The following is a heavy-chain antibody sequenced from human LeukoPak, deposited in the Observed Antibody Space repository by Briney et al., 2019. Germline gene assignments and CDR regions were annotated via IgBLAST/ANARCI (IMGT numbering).Heavy chain of an antibody. J-gene: IGHJ4*02. CDR2: IIPIFGTA. CDR3: ARYNYYDSSGYYYVDY. V-gene: IGHV1-69*05. D-gene: IGHD3-22*01. CDR1: GGTFSSYA. Sequence: SVKVSCKASGGTFSSYAISWVRQAPGQGLEWMGRIIPIFGTANYAQKFQGRVTITTDESTSTAYMELSSLRSEDTAVYYRARYNYYDSSGYYYVDYWGQGTLVTVSS.